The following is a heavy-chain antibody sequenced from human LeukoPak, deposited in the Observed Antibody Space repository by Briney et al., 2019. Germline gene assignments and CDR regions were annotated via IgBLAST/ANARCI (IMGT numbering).Heavy chain of an antibody. V-gene: IGHV4-39*07. CDR3: AREHDYGDYY. D-gene: IGHD4-17*01. J-gene: IGHJ4*02. CDR1: GGSISSSSYY. CDR2: IYYSGST. Sequence: SETLSLTRTVSGGSISSSSYYWGWIRQPPGKGLEWIGSIYYSGSTYYNPSLKSRVTISVDTSKNQFSLKLSSVTAADTAVYYCAREHDYGDYYWGQGTLVTVSS.